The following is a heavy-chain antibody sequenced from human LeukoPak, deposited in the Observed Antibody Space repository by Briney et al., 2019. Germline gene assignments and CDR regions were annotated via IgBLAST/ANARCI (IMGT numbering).Heavy chain of an antibody. D-gene: IGHD3-9*01. J-gene: IGHJ2*01. CDR1: GGSISSYY. Sequence: SETLSLTCTVSGGSISSYYRSWIRQPPGKGLEWIGYIYYSGSTNYNPSLKSRVTISVDTSKNQFSLKLSSVTAADTAVYYCARRILTGYPKYDWYFDLWGRGTLVTVSS. V-gene: IGHV4-59*01. CDR3: ARRILTGYPKYDWYFDL. CDR2: IYYSGST.